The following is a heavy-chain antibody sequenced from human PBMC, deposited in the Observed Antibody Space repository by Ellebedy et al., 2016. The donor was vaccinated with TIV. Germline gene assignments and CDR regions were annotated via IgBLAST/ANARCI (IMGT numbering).Heavy chain of an antibody. CDR1: GYTFTSYG. V-gene: IGHV1-18*01. J-gene: IGHJ4*02. Sequence: AASVKVSCKASGYTFTSYGISWVRQAPGQGLECMGWISAHNGDTKYAQKFQDRVTMTADTSTSTAYMELRTLLSDDTAIYYCARDPLARGVLESWLTPPDYWGQGTLVTVSS. D-gene: IGHD3-10*01. CDR3: ARDPLARGVLESWLTPPDY. CDR2: ISAHNGDT.